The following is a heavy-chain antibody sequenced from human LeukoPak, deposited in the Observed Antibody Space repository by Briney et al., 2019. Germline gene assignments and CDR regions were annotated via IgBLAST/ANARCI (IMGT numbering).Heavy chain of an antibody. D-gene: IGHD2-21*01. CDR1: GFTFRSYA. J-gene: IGHJ3*02. Sequence: GGSLRLSCSASGFTFRSYAMHWVRQAPGKGLEYVSAISSNGDSTYYADSVKDRFIISRDNSKNTLYLQMSSLRAEDTAVYYCVRVSLKAFDIWGQGTMVTVSS. V-gene: IGHV3-64D*06. CDR3: VRVSLKAFDI. CDR2: ISSNGDST.